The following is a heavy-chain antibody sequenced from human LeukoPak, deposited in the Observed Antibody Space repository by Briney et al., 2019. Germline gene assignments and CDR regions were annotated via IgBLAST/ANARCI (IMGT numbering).Heavy chain of an antibody. V-gene: IGHV4-34*01. J-gene: IGHJ4*02. Sequence: PETLSLTCAVYGGSFSGYYWSWIRQPPGKGLEWIGEINHSGSTNYNPSLKSRVTISVDTSKNQFSLKLSSVTAADTAVYYCARGQSPFVSSSSYFDYWGQGTLVTVSS. D-gene: IGHD6-6*01. CDR3: ARGQSPFVSSSSYFDY. CDR1: GGSFSGYY. CDR2: INHSGST.